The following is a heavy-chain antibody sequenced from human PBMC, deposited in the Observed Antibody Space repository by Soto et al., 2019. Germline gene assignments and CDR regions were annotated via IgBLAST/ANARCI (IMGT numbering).Heavy chain of an antibody. Sequence: ASVKVSCKASGYTFTSYGISWVRQAPGQGLEWMGWISAYNGNTNYAQKLQGRVTMTTDTSTSTAYMELRSLRSDDTAVYYCARVEGKYCSGGSCQNLGWFDPWGQGTLVTVS. CDR1: GYTFTSYG. CDR3: ARVEGKYCSGGSCQNLGWFDP. D-gene: IGHD2-15*01. V-gene: IGHV1-18*01. J-gene: IGHJ5*02. CDR2: ISAYNGNT.